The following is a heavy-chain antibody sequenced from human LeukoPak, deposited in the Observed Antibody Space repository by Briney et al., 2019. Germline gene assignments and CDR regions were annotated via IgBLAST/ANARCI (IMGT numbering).Heavy chain of an antibody. CDR3: ATTPPQRGWYTGAAANFQH. CDR2: MSVHNGNT. V-gene: IGHV1-18*01. CDR1: GYTFTRYA. J-gene: IGHJ1*01. D-gene: IGHD1-26*01. Sequence: ASVKVSCKASGYTFTRYAITWVRQAPGQGPEWMGRMSVHNGNTNYAQKFQGRVTITRDTSASTAYMELSSLRSEDTAVYYCATTPPQRGWYTGAAANFQHWGQGTLVTVSS.